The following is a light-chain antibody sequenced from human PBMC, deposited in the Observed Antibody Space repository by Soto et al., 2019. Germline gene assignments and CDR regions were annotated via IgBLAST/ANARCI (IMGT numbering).Light chain of an antibody. CDR3: QQYGSSPWT. CDR1: QSVSSTY. Sequence: DIFLAQSPCTLSLFPFELATLSCRPSQSVSSTYLAWYQQKAGQAPRLLIYAASTRATGIPDRFSGSGSGTDFTLTISRLEPEDFAVYCCQQYGSSPWTFGQGTKVDIK. CDR2: AAS. V-gene: IGKV3-20*01. J-gene: IGKJ1*01.